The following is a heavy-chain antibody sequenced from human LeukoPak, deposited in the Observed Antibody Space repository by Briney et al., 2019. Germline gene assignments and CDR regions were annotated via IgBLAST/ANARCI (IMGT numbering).Heavy chain of an antibody. Sequence: PGGSLRLSCAASGFTFDDYAMHWVRHAPGKGLEWVSGISWNSGSIGYADSVKGRFTISRDNAKNSLYLQMNSLRAEDTALYYCAKDIDDDSSGYYFDYWGQGTLVTVSS. CDR1: GFTFDDYA. CDR3: AKDIDDDSSGYYFDY. J-gene: IGHJ4*02. V-gene: IGHV3-9*01. CDR2: ISWNSGSI. D-gene: IGHD3-22*01.